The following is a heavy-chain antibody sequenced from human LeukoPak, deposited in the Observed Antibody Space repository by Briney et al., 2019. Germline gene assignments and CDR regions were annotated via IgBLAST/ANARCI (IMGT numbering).Heavy chain of an antibody. D-gene: IGHD1-20*01. Sequence: ASVKVSCKASGYTFTSYGISWVRQAPGQGLEWMGWISAYNGNTTYAQKLQGRVTMTTDTSTSTAYMELRSLRSDDTAVYYCALHQGGITGTSFDYWGQGTLVTVSS. CDR1: GYTFTSYG. CDR2: ISAYNGNT. CDR3: ALHQGGITGTSFDY. J-gene: IGHJ4*02. V-gene: IGHV1-18*01.